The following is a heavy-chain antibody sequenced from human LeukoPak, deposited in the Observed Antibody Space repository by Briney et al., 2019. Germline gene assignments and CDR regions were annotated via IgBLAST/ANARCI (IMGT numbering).Heavy chain of an antibody. Sequence: SETLSLTCAVYGGSFSGYYWSWIRQPPGKGLEWIGEINHSGSTNYNPYLKSRVTISVDTSKNQFSLKLSSVNAAETAVYYCTRGKDGYDDYWGQGTLVTVSS. J-gene: IGHJ4*02. CDR2: INHSGST. CDR1: GGSFSGYY. V-gene: IGHV4-34*01. D-gene: IGHD5-24*01. CDR3: TRGKDGYDDY.